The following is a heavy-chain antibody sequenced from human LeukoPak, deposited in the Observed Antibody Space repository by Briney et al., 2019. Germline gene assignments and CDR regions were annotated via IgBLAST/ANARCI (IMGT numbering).Heavy chain of an antibody. CDR1: GFTFNNYA. Sequence: GGSLRLSCTASGFTFNNYAMSWFRQAPGKGLEWVGFIRSKAYGGTTEHAASVKGRFTNSRDDSKSIAYLQMNSLKTEDTAVYYCASGTPPGYWGQGTLVTVSS. V-gene: IGHV3-49*03. D-gene: IGHD1-1*01. J-gene: IGHJ4*02. CDR3: ASGTPPGY. CDR2: IRSKAYGGTT.